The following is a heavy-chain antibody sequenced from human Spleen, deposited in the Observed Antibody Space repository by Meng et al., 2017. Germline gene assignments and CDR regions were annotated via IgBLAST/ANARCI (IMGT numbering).Heavy chain of an antibody. CDR3: ATRSPNYYDSSGYVYY. CDR1: GFSFSSYW. J-gene: IGHJ4*02. V-gene: IGHV3-74*01. Sequence: GESLKISCAASGFSFSSYWMHWVRQAPGKGLVWVSRINSDGSSTTYADSVKGRFTISRDNAKNSLFLQMNGLRAEDMAVYYCATRSPNYYDSSGYVYYWGQGTLVTVSS. CDR2: INSDGSST. D-gene: IGHD3-22*01.